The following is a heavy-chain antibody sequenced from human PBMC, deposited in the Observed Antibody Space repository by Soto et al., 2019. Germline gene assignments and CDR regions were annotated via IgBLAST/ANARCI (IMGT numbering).Heavy chain of an antibody. CDR1: GFTFSNAW. D-gene: IGHD6-13*01. CDR3: TIRSSYSSSWYYFDY. J-gene: IGHJ4*02. V-gene: IGHV3-15*01. Sequence: GGSLRLSCAASGFTFSNAWMSWVRQAPGKGLEWVGRIKSKTDGGTTDYSAPVKVRFTISRDDTKNTLYLQMTSLKTEYTAVYYFTIRSSYSSSWYYFDYWGQGTLVTVSS. CDR2: IKSKTDGGTT.